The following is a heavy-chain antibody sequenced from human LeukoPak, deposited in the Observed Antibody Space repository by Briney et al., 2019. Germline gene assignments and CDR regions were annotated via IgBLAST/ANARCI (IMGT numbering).Heavy chain of an antibody. D-gene: IGHD6-19*01. CDR3: AKDHGTAVAGFYY. Sequence: GGSLRLSGAASGFSVITYGVSWVRQRPGKGLEWGSGITGTGGSAYYADSVKGRFTVSRDTPKNTLYLQMNSLRAEETAIYYCAKDHGTAVAGFYYWGQGTLVTVSS. CDR2: ITGTGGSA. V-gene: IGHV3-23*01. J-gene: IGHJ4*02. CDR1: GFSVITYG.